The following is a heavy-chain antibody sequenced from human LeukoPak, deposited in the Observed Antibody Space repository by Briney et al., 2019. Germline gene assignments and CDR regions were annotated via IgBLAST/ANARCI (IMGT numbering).Heavy chain of an antibody. J-gene: IGHJ4*02. V-gene: IGHV3-15*01. CDR2: IKSKTDGGTT. CDR1: GFTFSSSA. CDR3: TTDAWIVALYYFDY. Sequence: GGSLRLSCAASGFTFSSSAMSWVRQAPGKGLEWVGRIKSKTDGGTTDYAAPVKGRFTISRDDSKNTLYLQMNSLKTEDTAVYYCTTDAWIVALYYFDYWGQGTLVTVSS. D-gene: IGHD2-21*01.